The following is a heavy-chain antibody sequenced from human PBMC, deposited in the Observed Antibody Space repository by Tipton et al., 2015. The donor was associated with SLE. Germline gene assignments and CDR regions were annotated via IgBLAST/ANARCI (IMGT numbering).Heavy chain of an antibody. Sequence: TLSLTCTVYGGSFSGYYWSWIRQPPGKGLEWIGEINHSGSTNYNPSLKSRVTISVDTSKNQLSLKLSSVTAADTAVYYCARGMGEWLTGYFQHWGQGTLVTVSS. CDR1: GGSFSGYY. J-gene: IGHJ1*01. CDR2: INHSGST. D-gene: IGHD3-3*01. CDR3: ARGMGEWLTGYFQH. V-gene: IGHV4-34*01.